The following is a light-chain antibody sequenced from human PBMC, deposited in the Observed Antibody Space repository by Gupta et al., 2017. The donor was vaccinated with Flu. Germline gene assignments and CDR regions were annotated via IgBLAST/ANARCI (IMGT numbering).Light chain of an antibody. CDR1: QDIKND. CDR3: RQYNTYPRT. Sequence: DIQVTQSPPSLSASVGDRVTITCRASQDIKNDLGWYQHRPGKAPKRLIHTASSLQSGVPSRFSGSGSGTQFTLTISSLQPEDFATYYCRQYNTYPRTFGQGTKVEIK. V-gene: IGKV1-17*01. J-gene: IGKJ1*01. CDR2: TAS.